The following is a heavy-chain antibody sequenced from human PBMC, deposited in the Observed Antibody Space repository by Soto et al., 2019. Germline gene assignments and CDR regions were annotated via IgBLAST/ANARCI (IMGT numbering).Heavy chain of an antibody. CDR3: TAGSPFNY. Sequence: GGSLRLSCAASGFTFNTAWLTWVRQAPGKGLEWVGRIKGKPDGGATDYAALVEGRFMISRDDSQNTVFLQMSSLKTDDTAVYYCTAGSPFNYWGPGTLVTVSS. CDR2: IKGKPDGGAT. V-gene: IGHV3-15*01. J-gene: IGHJ4*02. CDR1: GFTFNTAW.